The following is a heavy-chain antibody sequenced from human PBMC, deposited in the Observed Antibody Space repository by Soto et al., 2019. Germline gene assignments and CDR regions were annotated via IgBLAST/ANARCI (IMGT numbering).Heavy chain of an antibody. V-gene: IGHV3-33*01. CDR1: EFTFSNYG. CDR2: ILNDGSNR. CDR3: ARDDEYSGNGMDV. Sequence: QVQLVESGGGVVQPGRSLRLSCAASEFTFSNYGMHWVRQAPGKGLEWVAVILNDGSNRYHADSVKDRFTISRDNSKNTLSLQMNSLRAEETAVYYCARDDEYSGNGMDVWGQGTTVTVS. J-gene: IGHJ6*02. D-gene: IGHD3-10*01.